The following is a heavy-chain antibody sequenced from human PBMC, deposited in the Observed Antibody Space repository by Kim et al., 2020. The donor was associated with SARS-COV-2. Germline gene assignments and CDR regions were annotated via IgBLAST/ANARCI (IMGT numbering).Heavy chain of an antibody. Sequence: SQTLSLTCAISGDSVSSNSAAWNWIRQSPSRGLEWLGRTYYRSKWYNDYAVSVKSRITINPDTSKNQFSLQLNSVTPEDTAVYYCARDEGYCSGGSCYSVNYYGMDVWGQGTTVTVSS. CDR1: GDSVSSNSAA. CDR3: ARDEGYCSGGSCYSVNYYGMDV. J-gene: IGHJ6*02. V-gene: IGHV6-1*01. CDR2: TYYRSKWYN. D-gene: IGHD2-15*01.